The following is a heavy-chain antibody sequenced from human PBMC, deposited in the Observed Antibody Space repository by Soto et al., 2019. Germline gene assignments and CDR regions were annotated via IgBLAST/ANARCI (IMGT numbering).Heavy chain of an antibody. V-gene: IGHV1-8*01. CDR2: MNPNSGNT. CDR1: GYTFTSYD. J-gene: IGHJ4*02. CDR3: GRGRLRLRGVVVY. D-gene: IGHD5-12*01. Sequence: QVQLVQSGAEVKKPGASVKVSCKASGYTFTSYDINWVRQATGQGLEWMGWMNPNSGNTGYAQKFQGRDPMTRNNTVSTAYMELSSGRAEDTAVCCGGRGRLRLRGVVVYWGQGTLVTVSS.